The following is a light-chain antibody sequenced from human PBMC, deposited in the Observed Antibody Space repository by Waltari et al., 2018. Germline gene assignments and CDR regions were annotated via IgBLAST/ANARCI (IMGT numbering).Light chain of an antibody. J-gene: IGKJ4*01. CDR1: QGIASN. CDR3: QQLHSDPLT. Sequence: IQLTQSPSSLSASVGDRVTITCRASQGIASNLAWYQQKPGKAPALLIYAASTLPTGFPSRFSGSGSGTDLTLTISSLQPEDLAVYHCQQLHSDPLTFGGGTTVDI. V-gene: IGKV1-9*01. CDR2: AAS.